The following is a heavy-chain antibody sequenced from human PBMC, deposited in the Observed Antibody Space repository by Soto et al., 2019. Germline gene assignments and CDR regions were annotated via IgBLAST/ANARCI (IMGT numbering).Heavy chain of an antibody. J-gene: IGHJ4*02. D-gene: IGHD7-27*01. Sequence: EVQLVESGGGLVKPGESLRLSCTASGFNFGAFSLSWVRQAPGKGLEWVSSIDPTSTEIHYADSVEGRFSVYRDSTKNSLYLQMNSFRFEDTGVYYCARDYLTGDPREAFDSWGQGTLVTVSS. CDR3: ARDYLTGDPREAFDS. CDR2: IDPTSTEI. V-gene: IGHV3-21*01. CDR1: GFNFGAFS.